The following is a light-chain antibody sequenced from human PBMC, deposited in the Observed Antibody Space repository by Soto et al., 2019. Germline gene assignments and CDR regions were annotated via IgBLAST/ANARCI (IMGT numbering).Light chain of an antibody. V-gene: IGKV1-5*01. CDR1: QTINSW. CDR2: DAS. Sequence: DIQMTQSPSTLSASVGDRVTITCRASQTINSWLAWYQRKPGKAPKLLIYDASILESGVPSRFSGSGSGTEFTLTISSLQPEDFATYFCQQYHRYWYTFGQGTNLEI. CDR3: QQYHRYWYT. J-gene: IGKJ2*01.